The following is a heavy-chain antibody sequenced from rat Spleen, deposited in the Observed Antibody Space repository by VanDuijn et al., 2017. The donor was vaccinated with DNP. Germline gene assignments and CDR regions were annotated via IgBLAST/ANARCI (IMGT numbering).Heavy chain of an antibody. V-gene: IGHV5S13*01. J-gene: IGHJ3*01. CDR1: GFTFSNYG. Sequence: EVQLVESGGGLEQPGRSLKLSCAASGFTFSNYGMAWVRQAPMRSLEWVAIFSVTGGTPYYRDSVKGRFTISRDNAKSTLYLQMNSLRSEDMATYYCARPHGYNNGGFAYWGQGTLVTVSS. CDR3: ARPHGYNNGGFAY. CDR2: FSVTGGTP. D-gene: IGHD1-4*01.